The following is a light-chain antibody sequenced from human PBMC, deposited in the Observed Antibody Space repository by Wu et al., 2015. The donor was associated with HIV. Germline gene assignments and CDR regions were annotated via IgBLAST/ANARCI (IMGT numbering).Light chain of an antibody. Sequence: DIQLTQSPSFLSASVGDRVTITCRASQGMNSYLAWYQQKPGKAPKLLIYTASTLQSGVPSRFSGSGSGTEFTLTISSLQPEDFATYYCQQLNSYPLTFGQGTKLEIK. CDR3: QQLNSYPLT. J-gene: IGKJ2*01. CDR2: TAS. V-gene: IGKV1-9*01. CDR1: QGMNSY.